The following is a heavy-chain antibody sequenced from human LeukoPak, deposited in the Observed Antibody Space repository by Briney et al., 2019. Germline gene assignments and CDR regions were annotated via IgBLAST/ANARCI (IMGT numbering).Heavy chain of an antibody. CDR3: AAISYSGTWPVGY. D-gene: IGHD6-25*01. J-gene: IGHJ4*02. V-gene: IGHV3-23*01. Sequence: PGGSLRLSRAASGFTFSSYAMSWVRQAPGEGLEWVSGISAGGDTTYTADSVRGRFTISRDNSNNTLYLQMNTLTAEDTAVYYCAAISYSGTWPVGYWGQGILVTVTA. CDR1: GFTFSSYA. CDR2: ISAGGDTT.